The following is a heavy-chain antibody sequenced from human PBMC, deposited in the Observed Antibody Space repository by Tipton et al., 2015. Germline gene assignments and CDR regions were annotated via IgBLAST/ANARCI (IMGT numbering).Heavy chain of an antibody. Sequence: TLSLTCTVSGGSINNYYWSWIRQPPGKGLEWIGKINHSGSTNYNPSLKSRVTISVDTSKNQFSLKLSSVTAADTALYYCARGPWKTFDYWGQGTLVTVSS. CDR3: ARGPWKTFDY. CDR2: INHSGST. CDR1: GGSINNYY. J-gene: IGHJ4*02. D-gene: IGHD1-1*01. V-gene: IGHV4-34*01.